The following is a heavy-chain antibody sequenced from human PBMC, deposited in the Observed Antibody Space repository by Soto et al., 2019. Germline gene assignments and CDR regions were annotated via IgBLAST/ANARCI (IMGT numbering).Heavy chain of an antibody. D-gene: IGHD3-3*01. CDR2: IYYSGST. J-gene: IGHJ4*02. CDR3: AKVSSFGVVIIRGRYFDY. CDR1: GGSISSYY. V-gene: IGHV4-59*01. Sequence: SETLSLTCTVSGGSISSYYWSWIRQPPGKGLEWIGYIYYSGSTNYNPSLKSRVTISVDTSKNQFSLKLSSVTAADTAVYYCAKVSSFGVVIIRGRYFDYWGQGTLVTVSS.